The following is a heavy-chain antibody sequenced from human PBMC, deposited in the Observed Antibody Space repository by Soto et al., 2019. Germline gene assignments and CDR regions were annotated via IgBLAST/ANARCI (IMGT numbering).Heavy chain of an antibody. V-gene: IGHV1-8*01. Sequence: QVQLVQSGAEVKKPGASVKVSCKASGYTFTSYDINWVRQATGQGLEWMGWMNPNSGNTGYAQKFQGRVTMTRNTTLSTAYMELSSLRSEDTAVYYCAGASLYCSGGSCYSAWDYWGQGTLVTVSS. J-gene: IGHJ4*02. CDR2: MNPNSGNT. D-gene: IGHD2-15*01. CDR3: AGASLYCSGGSCYSAWDY. CDR1: GYTFTSYD.